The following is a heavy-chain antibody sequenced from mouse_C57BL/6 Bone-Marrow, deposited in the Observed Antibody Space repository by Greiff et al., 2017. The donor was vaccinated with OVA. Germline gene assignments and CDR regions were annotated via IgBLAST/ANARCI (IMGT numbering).Heavy chain of an antibody. J-gene: IGHJ2*01. V-gene: IGHV1-82*01. D-gene: IGHD6-1*01. Sequence: VKLQESGPELVKPGASVKISCKASGYAFSSSWMNWVKQRPGKGLEWIGRIYPGDGDTNYNGKFKGKATLTADKSSSTAYMQLSSLTSEDSAVYFRARRLLDYWGQGTTLTVSS. CDR1: GYAFSSSW. CDR2: IYPGDGDT. CDR3: ARRLLDY.